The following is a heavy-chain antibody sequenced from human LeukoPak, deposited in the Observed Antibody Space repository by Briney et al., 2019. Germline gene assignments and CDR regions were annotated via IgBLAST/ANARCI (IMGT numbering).Heavy chain of an antibody. CDR1: GFSFSSYA. V-gene: IGHV3-23*01. Sequence: GGSLRLSCTASGFSFSSYAMSWVRQAPGKGLEWVSAMSSSDDGRYYAASVRGRFTISRDTSRSTLYLQMNSLRAEDAAVYYCAKAPVTSCRGAFCYPFDYWGQGTLVTVSS. CDR2: MSSSDDGR. D-gene: IGHD2-15*01. J-gene: IGHJ4*02. CDR3: AKAPVTSCRGAFCYPFDY.